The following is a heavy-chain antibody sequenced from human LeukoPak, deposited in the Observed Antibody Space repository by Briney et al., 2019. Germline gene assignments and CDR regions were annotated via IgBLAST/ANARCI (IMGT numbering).Heavy chain of an antibody. V-gene: IGHV4-59*01. J-gene: IGHJ3*02. CDR3: AGGITILGVVMEAFNI. D-gene: IGHD3-3*01. CDR1: GGSISSYY. CDR2: IYYSGST. Sequence: SETLSLTCTVSGGSISSYYWSWIRQPPGKGLEWIGYIYYSGSTNYNPSLKSRVTISVDTSKNQFSLKLSSVTAADTAVYYCAGGITILGVVMEAFNIGGQGTMATVS.